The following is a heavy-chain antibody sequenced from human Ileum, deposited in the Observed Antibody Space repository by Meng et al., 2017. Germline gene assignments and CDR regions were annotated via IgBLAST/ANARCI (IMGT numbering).Heavy chain of an antibody. CDR2: IYHSGST. V-gene: IGHV4-38-2*01. Sequence: GSLRLSCAVSGYSISSGYYWGWIRQPPGKGLEWIGSIYHSGSTYYNPSLKSRVTISVDTSKNQFSLKLSSVTAADTAVYYFARVMGHYDYVWGSYRLDAFDIWGQGTMVTVSS. CDR3: ARVMGHYDYVWGSYRLDAFDI. J-gene: IGHJ3*02. D-gene: IGHD3-16*02. CDR1: GYSISSGYY.